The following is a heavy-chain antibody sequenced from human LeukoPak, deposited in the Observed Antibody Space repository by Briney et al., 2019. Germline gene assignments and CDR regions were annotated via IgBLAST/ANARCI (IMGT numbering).Heavy chain of an antibody. Sequence: ASVKVSCKASGYSFTGYYIHWVRQAPGQGLEWVGWINPNSGGSHYARRFQGRVTMTSDTSINTGYMELTSLTTDDTAVYYCARGPRYGESGYDLGPYWGQGTLVTVSS. V-gene: IGHV1-2*02. CDR3: ARGPRYGESGYDLGPY. J-gene: IGHJ4*02. CDR1: GYSFTGYY. CDR2: INPNSGGS. D-gene: IGHD5-12*01.